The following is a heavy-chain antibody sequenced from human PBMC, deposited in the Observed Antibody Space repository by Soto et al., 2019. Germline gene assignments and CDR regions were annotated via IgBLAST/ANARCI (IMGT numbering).Heavy chain of an antibody. D-gene: IGHD4-17*01. CDR2: IHPGDSDT. V-gene: IGHV5-51*01. CDR3: TLSYGDSYYYYYGMDV. J-gene: IGHJ6*02. CDR1: GVKFSRYT. Sequence: GESLKISCVGSGVKFSRYTVGWVRQVPGKGLEWMGVIHPGDSDTRYSPSFQGQVTISADKSISTAYLQWSSLKASDTAMYYCTLSYGDSYYYYYGMDVWGQGTTVTVSS.